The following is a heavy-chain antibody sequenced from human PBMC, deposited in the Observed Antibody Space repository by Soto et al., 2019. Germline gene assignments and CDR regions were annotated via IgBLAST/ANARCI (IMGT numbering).Heavy chain of an antibody. CDR1: GGSITSYY. J-gene: IGHJ5*02. Sequence: SEILFLTCTVSGGSITSYYWSWIRQPAGKGLEWIGRIYTSRSTNYNPSLKSRATMSVDTPKNPFSLKLRCVRAAVSVVYYCSRARRSYDFWSGSHLGERFDPWGQGTLVTVST. CDR2: IYTSRST. CDR3: SRARRSYDFWSGSHLGERFDP. D-gene: IGHD3-3*01. V-gene: IGHV4-4*07.